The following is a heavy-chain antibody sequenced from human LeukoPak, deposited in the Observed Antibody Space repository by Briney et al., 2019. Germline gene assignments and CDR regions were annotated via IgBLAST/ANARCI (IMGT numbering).Heavy chain of an antibody. Sequence: SETLSLTCTVSGGSISSSSFYWGWIRQPPGKGLEWIGSIYYSGNTYYNPSLKSRVTISVDTSKNQFSLKLSSVTAADTAVYYCASLLLVGTSFDYWGQGTLVTVSS. J-gene: IGHJ4*02. CDR1: GGSISSSSFY. D-gene: IGHD1-26*01. CDR3: ASLLLVGTSFDY. CDR2: IYYSGNT. V-gene: IGHV4-39*01.